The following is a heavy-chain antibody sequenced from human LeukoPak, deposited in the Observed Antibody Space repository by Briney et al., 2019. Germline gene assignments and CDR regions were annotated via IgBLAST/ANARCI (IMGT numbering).Heavy chain of an antibody. V-gene: IGHV4-4*07. CDR2: IYTCGST. Sequence: SETLSLPCTVSGGPLSSYHSSWIRQPAGKGLEWIGRIYTCGSTNYNTSFKSRVTMSVDTSKDQFSLKLSSVTAADTAVYYCARVEWYYDILTGYFPGAFDIGGQGTMVTVSS. CDR1: GGPLSSYH. D-gene: IGHD3-9*01. J-gene: IGHJ3*02. CDR3: ARVEWYYDILTGYFPGAFDI.